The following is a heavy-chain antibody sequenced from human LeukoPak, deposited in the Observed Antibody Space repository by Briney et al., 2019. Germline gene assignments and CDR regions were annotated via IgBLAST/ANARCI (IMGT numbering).Heavy chain of an antibody. V-gene: IGHV3-66*01. D-gene: IGHD3-22*01. J-gene: IGHJ4*02. Sequence: GGSLRLSCAASGLTVSSNYMSWVRQAPGEGLEWVSVIYSGGSTYYADSVKGRFTISRDNSKNTLYLQMNSLRAEDTAVYYCGSSDDYDSGGYYLYWGQGTLVTVSS. CDR1: GLTVSSNY. CDR3: GSSDDYDSGGYYLY. CDR2: IYSGGST.